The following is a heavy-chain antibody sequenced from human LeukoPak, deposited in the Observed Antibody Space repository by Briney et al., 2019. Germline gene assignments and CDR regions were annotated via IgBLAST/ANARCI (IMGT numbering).Heavy chain of an antibody. V-gene: IGHV1-69*13. CDR3: ARESDFWTAYNWFDP. J-gene: IGHJ5*02. CDR1: GYTFTSYA. Sequence: GASVKVSCKASGYTFTSYAISWVRQAPGQGLEWMGGIIPIFGTANYAQKFQGRVTITADESTSTAYMELSSLRSEDTAVYYCARESDFWTAYNWFDPWGQGTLVTVSS. CDR2: IIPIFGTA. D-gene: IGHD3-3*01.